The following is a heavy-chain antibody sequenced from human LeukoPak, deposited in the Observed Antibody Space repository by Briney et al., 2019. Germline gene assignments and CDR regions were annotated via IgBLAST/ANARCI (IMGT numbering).Heavy chain of an antibody. J-gene: IGHJ4*01. D-gene: IGHD6-13*01. V-gene: IGHV3-23*01. CDR3: AKGGIGVIPPDLYY. CDR1: GFTFSSYA. Sequence: PGGSLRLSCAASGFTFSSYAMSWVRQAPGKGLEWVSAISGSGGSTYYADSVKGRFTISRDNSKNTLYLQMNSLRAEDTAVYYFAKGGIGVIPPDLYYLGQGTLGTGSS. CDR2: ISGSGGST.